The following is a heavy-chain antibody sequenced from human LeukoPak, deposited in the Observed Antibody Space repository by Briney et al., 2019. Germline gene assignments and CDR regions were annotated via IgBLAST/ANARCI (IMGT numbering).Heavy chain of an antibody. Sequence: KPGGSLRLSCAASGFTFSSYSMNWVRQAPGKGLEWVSSISSSSSYIYYADSVKGRFTISRDNSKNTLYLQMGSLRAEDMAVYYCARDRGGYSGYTYYFDYWGQGTLVTVSS. V-gene: IGHV3-21*01. J-gene: IGHJ4*02. CDR1: GFTFSSYS. D-gene: IGHD5-12*01. CDR2: ISSSSSYI. CDR3: ARDRGGYSGYTYYFDY.